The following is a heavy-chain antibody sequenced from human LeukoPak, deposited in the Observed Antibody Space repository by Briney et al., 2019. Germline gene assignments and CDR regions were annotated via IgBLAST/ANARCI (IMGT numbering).Heavy chain of an antibody. J-gene: IGHJ3*02. CDR1: GGSISSYY. D-gene: IGHD5-24*01. Sequence: SETLSLTCTVSGGSISSYYWSWIRQPPGKGLEWIGYIYYSGSTNYNPSLKSRVTISVDTSKNQFSLKLSSVTAADTAVYYCARDSGWLQLHNAFDIWGQGAMVTVSS. CDR2: IYYSGST. V-gene: IGHV4-59*01. CDR3: ARDSGWLQLHNAFDI.